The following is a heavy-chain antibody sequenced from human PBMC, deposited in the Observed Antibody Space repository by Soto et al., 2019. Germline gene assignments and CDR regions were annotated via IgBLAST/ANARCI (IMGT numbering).Heavy chain of an antibody. V-gene: IGHV3-33*01. D-gene: IGHD6-6*01. Sequence: GGSLRLSCAASGFTFSSYGMHWVRQAPGKGLEWVAVIWYDGSNIYYADSVKGRFTISRDNSKNTLYLQMNSLRAEDTAVYYCARDAIAARRNYYMDVWGKGTTVTVSS. CDR3: ARDAIAARRNYYMDV. J-gene: IGHJ6*03. CDR2: IWYDGSNI. CDR1: GFTFSSYG.